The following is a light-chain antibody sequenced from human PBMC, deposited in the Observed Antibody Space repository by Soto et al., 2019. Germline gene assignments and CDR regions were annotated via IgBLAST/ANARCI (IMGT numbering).Light chain of an antibody. Sequence: DIQLTQSPSFLAASVGDRVTITCRASQGIASFLAWYQQKPGKAPKLLIYSATTLQTGVSPRFSGSRSGPEFTLTISSLQPEDFATYYCQQLNSYPYTFAQGTKLEIK. V-gene: IGKV1-9*01. J-gene: IGKJ2*01. CDR3: QQLNSYPYT. CDR2: SAT. CDR1: QGIASF.